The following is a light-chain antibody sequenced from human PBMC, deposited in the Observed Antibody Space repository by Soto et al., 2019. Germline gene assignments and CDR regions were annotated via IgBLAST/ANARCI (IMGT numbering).Light chain of an antibody. J-gene: IGLJ3*02. Sequence: QSALTQPRSVSGSPGQSVTISCSETSSNVGDYNYVSWYQQHPGKAPKLLIYAVNMRPSGVPDRFSGSKSGNTASLTISGLQAEDEADYSCCSYAGSYTWVFGGGTKVTVL. CDR2: AVN. V-gene: IGLV2-11*01. CDR3: CSYAGSYTWV. CDR1: SSNVGDYNY.